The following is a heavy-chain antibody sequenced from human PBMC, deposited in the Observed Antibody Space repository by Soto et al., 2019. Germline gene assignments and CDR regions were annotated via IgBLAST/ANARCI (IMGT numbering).Heavy chain of an antibody. D-gene: IGHD3-10*01. CDR1: GDTFTFYS. CDR3: ASSVGSGYRAFDY. V-gene: IGHV1-69*02. J-gene: IGHJ4*02. Sequence: QVQLVQSGAEVKRPGSSVKVSCKASGDTFTFYSINWVRQAPGLGLEWMGRINPILSMSNYAQRFQGRVTMTAAKSTSTAYMELSSLRSEDTAIYYCASSVGSGYRAFDYWGQGALVTVSS. CDR2: INPILSMS.